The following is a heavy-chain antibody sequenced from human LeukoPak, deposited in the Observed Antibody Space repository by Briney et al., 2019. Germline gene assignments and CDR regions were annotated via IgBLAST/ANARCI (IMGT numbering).Heavy chain of an antibody. D-gene: IGHD4-17*01. Sequence: SETLSLTCTVSGDSISSSSYYWGWIRQPPGKGLEWIGNMHYSGSTNYNPSLKSRVTISVDTSKNQFSLKLSSVTAADTAVYYCARVSYGDYFDYWGQGTPVTVSS. CDR3: ARVSYGDYFDY. CDR1: GDSISSSSYY. V-gene: IGHV4-39*07. CDR2: MHYSGST. J-gene: IGHJ4*02.